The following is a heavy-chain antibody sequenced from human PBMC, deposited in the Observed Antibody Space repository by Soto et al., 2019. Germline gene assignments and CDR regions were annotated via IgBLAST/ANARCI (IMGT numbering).Heavy chain of an antibody. Sequence: ASVKVSCKASGYTFTRYYMHWVRQAPGQGLEWMGIINPSGGSTSYAQKFQGRVTMTRDTSTSTVYMELSSLRSEDTAVYYCARRIVATETFDYWGQGTLVTVSS. CDR3: ARRIVATETFDY. CDR1: GYTFTRYY. J-gene: IGHJ4*02. D-gene: IGHD5-12*01. V-gene: IGHV1-46*01. CDR2: INPSGGST.